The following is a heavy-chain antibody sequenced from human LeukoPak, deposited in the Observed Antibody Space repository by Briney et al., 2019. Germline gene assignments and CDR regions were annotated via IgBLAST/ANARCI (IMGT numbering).Heavy chain of an antibody. CDR1: GGSISSYY. V-gene: IGHV4-59*01. CDR2: IYHSGST. J-gene: IGHJ2*01. D-gene: IGHD4-23*01. Sequence: SETLSLICTVSGGSISSYYWSWIRQPPGKELEWIGYIYHSGSTYYNPSLRSRVTISLDTLKNQFSLKLSSVTAADTAVYYCAREVTLTGPRYFDLWGRGTLVTVSS. CDR3: AREVTLTGPRYFDL.